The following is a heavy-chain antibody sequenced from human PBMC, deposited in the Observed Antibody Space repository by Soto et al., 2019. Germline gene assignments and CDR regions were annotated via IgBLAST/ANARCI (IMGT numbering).Heavy chain of an antibody. CDR1: GFTFSDYY. CDR2: ISSSGSTI. J-gene: IGHJ6*02. CDR3: ARDIAVAGTVVPYYYGMDV. V-gene: IGHV3-11*01. D-gene: IGHD6-19*01. Sequence: VGSLRLSCAASGFTFSDYYMSWIRQAPGKGLEWVSYISSSGSTIYYADSVKGRFTISRDNAKNSLYLQMNSLRAEDTAVYYCARDIAVAGTVVPYYYGMDVWGQGTTVNVSS.